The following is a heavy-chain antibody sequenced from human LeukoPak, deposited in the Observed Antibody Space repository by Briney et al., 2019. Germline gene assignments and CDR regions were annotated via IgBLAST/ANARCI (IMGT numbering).Heavy chain of an antibody. CDR2: ITSSGGST. CDR3: AKANLYDILTGYYNFNL. CDR1: EFTVSSNY. V-gene: IGHV3-23*01. Sequence: GGSLRLSCAASEFTVSSNYMSWVRQAPGKGLEWVSSITSSGGSTYYADSVKGRFTISRDNSKNTLYLQMNSLRAEDTAVYYRAKANLYDILTGYYNFNLWGQGTLVTVSS. J-gene: IGHJ5*02. D-gene: IGHD3-9*01.